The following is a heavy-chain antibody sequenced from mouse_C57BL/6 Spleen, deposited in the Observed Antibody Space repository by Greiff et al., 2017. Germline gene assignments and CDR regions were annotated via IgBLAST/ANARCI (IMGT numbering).Heavy chain of an antibody. J-gene: IGHJ1*03. V-gene: IGHV1-53*01. CDR3: ARWTVVAPYWYFDV. CDR2: INPSNGGT. Sequence: QVHVKQPGTELVKPGASVKLSCKASGYTFTSYWMHWVKQRPGQGLEWIGNINPSNGGTNYNEKFKSKATLTVDKSSSTAYMQLSSLTSEDSAVYYCARWTVVAPYWYFDVWGTGTTVTVSS. D-gene: IGHD1-1*01. CDR1: GYTFTSYW.